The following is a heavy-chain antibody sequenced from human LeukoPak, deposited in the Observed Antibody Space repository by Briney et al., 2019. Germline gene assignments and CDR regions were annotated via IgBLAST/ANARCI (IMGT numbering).Heavy chain of an antibody. Sequence: GGSLRLSCAASGFAFSSYGMSWVRQAPGKGLEWVSAISGSGGSTYYADSVKGRFTISRDNSKNTLYLQMNSLRAEDTAVYYCANGMSPNMVRGAQLPLFYWGQGTLVTVSS. V-gene: IGHV3-23*01. D-gene: IGHD3-10*01. CDR1: GFAFSSYG. J-gene: IGHJ4*02. CDR2: ISGSGGST. CDR3: ANGMSPNMVRGAQLPLFY.